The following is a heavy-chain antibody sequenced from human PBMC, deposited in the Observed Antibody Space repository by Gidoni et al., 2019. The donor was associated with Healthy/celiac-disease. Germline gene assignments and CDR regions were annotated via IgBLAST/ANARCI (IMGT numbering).Heavy chain of an antibody. CDR2: IWYDGSNK. D-gene: IGHD3-22*01. CDR3: ARVSAGADSSGYYPEFDY. V-gene: IGHV3-33*01. J-gene: IGHJ4*02. Sequence: QVQLVESGGGVVQPGRSLRLSCAASGFTFSSYGRHWVRQAPGKGLEWVAVIWYDGSNKYYADSVKGRFTISRDNSKNTLYLQMNSLRAEDTAVYYCARVSAGADSSGYYPEFDYWGQGTLVTVSS. CDR1: GFTFSSYG.